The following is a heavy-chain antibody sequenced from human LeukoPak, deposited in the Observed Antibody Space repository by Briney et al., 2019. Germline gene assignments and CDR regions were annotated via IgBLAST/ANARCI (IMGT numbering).Heavy chain of an antibody. CDR2: INHSGST. V-gene: IGHV4-34*01. CDR1: GGSFSDYY. J-gene: IGHJ4*02. Sequence: SETLSLTCAVYGGSFSDYYWSWIRQPPGKGLEWIGEINHSGSTNYNPSLKSRVTISVDTSKNQFSLKLTSVTAADTAVYYCGRVDHLQQQLATDYWGQGTLVTVSS. D-gene: IGHD6-13*01. CDR3: GRVDHLQQQLATDY.